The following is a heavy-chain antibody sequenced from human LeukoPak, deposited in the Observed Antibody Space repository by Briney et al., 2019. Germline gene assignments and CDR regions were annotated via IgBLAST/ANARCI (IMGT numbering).Heavy chain of an antibody. CDR1: GYTFTGYW. J-gene: IGHJ4*02. CDR3: ARAGSGSGWYFDY. V-gene: IGHV1-18*04. D-gene: IGHD6-19*01. Sequence: ASVKVSCKASGYTFTGYWMHWVRQAPGQGLEWMGWISPYNGNTRYAQKFQGRVAMTTDTSTTTAYMELRGLRFNDTAVYYCARAGSGSGWYFDYWGQGTLVTVSS. CDR2: ISPYNGNT.